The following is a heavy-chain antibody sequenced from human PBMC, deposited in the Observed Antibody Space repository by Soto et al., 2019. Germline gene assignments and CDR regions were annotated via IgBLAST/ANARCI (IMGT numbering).Heavy chain of an antibody. Sequence: EVQLVESGGGLVKPGGSLRLSCAASGFTFSSYSMNWVRQAPGKGLEWVSSISSSSSYIYYADSVKGRFTISRDNAKNSLYLQMNSLRAEDTAVYYCARDLNDYGEVSRPWYFDLWGRGTLVTVSS. CDR1: GFTFSSYS. CDR2: ISSSSSYI. D-gene: IGHD4-17*01. J-gene: IGHJ2*01. V-gene: IGHV3-21*01. CDR3: ARDLNDYGEVSRPWYFDL.